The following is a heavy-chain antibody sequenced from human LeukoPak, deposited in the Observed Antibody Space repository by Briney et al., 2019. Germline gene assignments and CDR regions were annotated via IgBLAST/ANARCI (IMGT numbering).Heavy chain of an antibody. J-gene: IGHJ4*02. CDR3: ARDRDATSWYYFDY. CDR2: ISDDGFNK. CDR1: GFTFSDFA. D-gene: IGHD2-2*01. V-gene: IGHV3-30-3*01. Sequence: GGSLRLSCAASGFTFSDFAMHWVRQTPGKGLEWVAFISDDGFNKDYADSVKGRFTISRHNSRNTLYLQMNSLRAEDTAVYYCARDRDATSWYYFDYWGQGTVGTVSS.